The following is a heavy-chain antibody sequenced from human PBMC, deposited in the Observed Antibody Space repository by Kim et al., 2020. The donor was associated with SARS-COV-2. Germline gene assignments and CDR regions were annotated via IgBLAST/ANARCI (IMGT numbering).Heavy chain of an antibody. J-gene: IGHJ6*02. CDR2: ISWNSGSI. CDR3: ASSGIYYYGMDV. Sequence: GGSLRLSCAASGFTFDDYAMHWVRQAPGQGLEWVSGISWNSGSIGYADSVKGRFTISRDNAKNSLYLQLNSLRAEDTASYYCASSGIYYYGMDVSCQGTT. CDR1: GFTFDDYA. V-gene: IGHV3-9*01. D-gene: IGHD1-26*01.